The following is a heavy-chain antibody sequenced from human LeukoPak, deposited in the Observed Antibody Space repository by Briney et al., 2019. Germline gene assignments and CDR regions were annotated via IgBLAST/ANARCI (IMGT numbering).Heavy chain of an antibody. CDR3: ARAETYSSGWYDAFFDY. J-gene: IGHJ4*02. CDR2: IYHSGNS. D-gene: IGHD6-19*01. V-gene: IGHV4-38-2*01. CDR1: SGSFSGYY. Sequence: SETLSLTCAVYSGSFSGYYWGWIRQPPGKGLEWIGSIYHSGNSYYNPPLKSRATISVDTSKNHFSLKLRSVSAADTAVYYCARAETYSSGWYDAFFDYWGQGTLVTVSS.